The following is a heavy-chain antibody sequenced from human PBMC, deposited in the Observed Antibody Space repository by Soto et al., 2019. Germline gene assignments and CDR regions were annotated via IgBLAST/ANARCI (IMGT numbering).Heavy chain of an antibody. Sequence: PSETLSLTCAVSGGSISSSNWWSWVRQPPGKGLEWIGEIYHSGSTNYNPSLKSRVTISVDKSKNQFSLKLSSVTAADTAVYYCASLVFWSGYYHPEGWFDPWGQGTLVTVSS. CDR2: IYHSGST. D-gene: IGHD3-3*01. CDR3: ASLVFWSGYYHPEGWFDP. V-gene: IGHV4-4*02. J-gene: IGHJ5*02. CDR1: GGSISSSNW.